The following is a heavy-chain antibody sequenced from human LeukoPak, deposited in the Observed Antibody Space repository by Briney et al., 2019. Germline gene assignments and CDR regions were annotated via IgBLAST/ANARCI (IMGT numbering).Heavy chain of an antibody. CDR1: GFTFSSYG. CDR3: TRVGYIDY. Sequence: GGSLRLSCAASGFTFSSYGMHWVRQAPGKGLEWVANIKQDGSKKSYVDSVKGRFTISRDNAKNSLYLQMNSLRAEDTAIYYCTRVGYIDYWGQGTLVTVSS. V-gene: IGHV3-7*04. CDR2: IKQDGSKK. J-gene: IGHJ4*02.